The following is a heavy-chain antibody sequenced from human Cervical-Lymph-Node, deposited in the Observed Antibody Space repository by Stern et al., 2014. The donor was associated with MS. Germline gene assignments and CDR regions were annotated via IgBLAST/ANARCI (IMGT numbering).Heavy chain of an antibody. J-gene: IGHJ4*02. CDR1: GFTFSNYR. CDR3: VRVNRLGNPQHLDY. V-gene: IGHV3-7*01. Sequence: EVQLVESGGGLVQPGGSLRLSCAASGFTFSNYRMSWVRQAPGKGLEWVANIKQDGSETYYVESVKGRFTFSRDNAKNSVHLQMNSLRAEDTAVYYCVRVNRLGNPQHLDYWGQGTLVTVSS. D-gene: IGHD3-16*01. CDR2: IKQDGSET.